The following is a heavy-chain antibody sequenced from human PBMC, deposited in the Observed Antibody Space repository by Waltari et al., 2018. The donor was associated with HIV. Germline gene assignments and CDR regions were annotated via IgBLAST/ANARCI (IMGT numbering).Heavy chain of an antibody. J-gene: IGHJ3*02. V-gene: IGHV4-39*01. CDR2: NYYSGST. Sequence: HLQLQASGPGLVQPSETLSLTCTVSGGSISRSSYPWGSTRQPPGTGLEWLGSNYYSGSTYYNPSLKSRVTISVDTSKNQFSLKLSSVTAADTAVYYCASTYYYDSSGPSGDAFDIWGQGTMVTVSS. CDR1: GGSISRSSYP. D-gene: IGHD3-22*01. CDR3: ASTYYYDSSGPSGDAFDI.